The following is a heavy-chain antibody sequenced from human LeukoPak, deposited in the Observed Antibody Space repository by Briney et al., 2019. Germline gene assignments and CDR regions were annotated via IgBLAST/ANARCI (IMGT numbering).Heavy chain of an antibody. Sequence: PSETLSLTCTVSGYSISSGYYWGWIRQPPGKGLEWIGSIYHSGGTYYNPSLKSRVTISVDTSKNQFSLKLSSVTAADTAVYYCARGWFPDIWGQGTMVTVSS. CDR2: IYHSGGT. D-gene: IGHD3-10*01. J-gene: IGHJ3*02. V-gene: IGHV4-38-2*02. CDR3: ARGWFPDI. CDR1: GYSISSGYY.